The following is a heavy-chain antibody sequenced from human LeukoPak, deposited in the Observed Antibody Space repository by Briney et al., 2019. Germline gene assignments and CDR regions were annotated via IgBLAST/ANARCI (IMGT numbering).Heavy chain of an antibody. Sequence: GGSLRLSCAASGFTFSSYAMSWVRQAPGKGLEWVSAISGSGGSTYYADSVRGRFTISRDNSKNTLYLQMNSLRAEDTAVYYCATARYCSSTSCYASLDYWGQGTLVTVSS. CDR2: ISGSGGST. CDR1: GFTFSSYA. J-gene: IGHJ4*02. D-gene: IGHD2-2*01. CDR3: ATARYCSSTSCYASLDY. V-gene: IGHV3-23*01.